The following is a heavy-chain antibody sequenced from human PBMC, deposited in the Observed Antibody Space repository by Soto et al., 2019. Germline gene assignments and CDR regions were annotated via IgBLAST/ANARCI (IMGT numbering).Heavy chain of an antibody. J-gene: IGHJ6*02. V-gene: IGHV3-23*01. CDR3: AKHSGYEHYSGMEV. CDR2: TTGSGGTA. CDR1: ILSFDIYA. D-gene: IGHD5-12*01. Sequence: EVQLLESGGGLVQPGGSLRLSCAASILSFDIYAMSWVRQAPGKGLEWVSATTGSGGTAYYAGSVKGRFTISRENSKNTLYLQMDSLRDEDTAVYYCAKHSGYEHYSGMEVWGQGNTVTVSS.